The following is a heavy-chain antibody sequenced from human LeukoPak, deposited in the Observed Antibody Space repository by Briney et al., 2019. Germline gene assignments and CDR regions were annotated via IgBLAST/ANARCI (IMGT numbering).Heavy chain of an antibody. D-gene: IGHD3-10*01. CDR3: AREADVLLWFGELMGSDY. CDR1: GYTFTSYG. CDR2: ISAYNGNT. V-gene: IGHV1-18*01. J-gene: IGHJ4*02. Sequence: GASVKVSCKASGYTFTSYGISWVRQAPGQGLEWMGWISAYNGNTNYAQKLQGRVTTTTDTSTSTAYMELRSLRSDDTAVYYCAREADVLLWFGELMGSDYWGQGTLVTVSS.